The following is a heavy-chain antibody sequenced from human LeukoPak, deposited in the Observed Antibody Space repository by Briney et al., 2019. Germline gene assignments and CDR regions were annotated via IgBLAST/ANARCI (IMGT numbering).Heavy chain of an antibody. D-gene: IGHD6-19*01. Sequence: GASVKVSCKASGYTFTSYHLHWVRQAPGQGLEWMGIINPSGGATIYAQKFQGRVTITRDTSASTAYMELSSLRSEDTAVYYCARGIAVAGSDYWGQGTLVTVSS. V-gene: IGHV1-46*01. J-gene: IGHJ4*02. CDR1: GYTFTSYH. CDR3: ARGIAVAGSDY. CDR2: INPSGGAT.